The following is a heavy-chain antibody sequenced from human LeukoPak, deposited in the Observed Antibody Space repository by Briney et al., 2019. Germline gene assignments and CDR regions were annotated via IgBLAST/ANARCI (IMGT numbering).Heavy chain of an antibody. CDR2: INPSGGST. V-gene: IGHV1-46*01. CDR3: ARTAAHPPGFDP. Sequence: GASVKVSCKASGYTFTSYYMHWVRQAPGQGLEWMGIINPSGGSTSYAQKFQGRVTMTRDMSTSTVYTELSSLRSEDTAVYYCARTAAHPPGFDPWGQGTLVTVSS. D-gene: IGHD2-2*01. J-gene: IGHJ5*02. CDR1: GYTFTSYY.